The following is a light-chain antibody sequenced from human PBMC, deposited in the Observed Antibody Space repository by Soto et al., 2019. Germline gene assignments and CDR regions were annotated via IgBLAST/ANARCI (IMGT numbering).Light chain of an antibody. CDR3: CSYAGIYPYV. CDR1: SSDVGRFEY. CDR2: DIT. V-gene: IGLV2-11*01. J-gene: IGLJ1*01. Sequence: QSVLTQPRSVSGSPGQSVTISCTGTSSDVGRFEYVSWYQQHPGEAPKVVVYDITKRPSGVPDRFSGSKSGNTASLTISGLQAEYEADYYCCSYAGIYPYVFGTGTKATVL.